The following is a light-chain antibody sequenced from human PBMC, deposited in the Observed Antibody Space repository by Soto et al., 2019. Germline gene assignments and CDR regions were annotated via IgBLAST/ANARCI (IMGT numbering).Light chain of an antibody. J-gene: IGLJ1*01. CDR2: DVS. CDR1: SSDVGGYNA. CDR3: CSYAGSYIYV. V-gene: IGLV2-11*01. Sequence: QSALTQPRSVSGSPGQSVTISCTGTSSDVGGYNAVSWYQQNPGKAPKIMIYDVSKRPSGVPDRFSGYKSGNTASLTISGLQAEDEADYYCCSYAGSYIYVFGTGTKVTVL.